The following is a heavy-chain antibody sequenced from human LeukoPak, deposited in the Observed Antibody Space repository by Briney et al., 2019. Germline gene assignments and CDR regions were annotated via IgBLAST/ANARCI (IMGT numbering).Heavy chain of an antibody. Sequence: ASVKVSCKASGYTFTGYYMHWVRQAPGQGLEWMGWINPNSGGTNYAQKFQGRVTMTRDTSISTAYMELSRLRSDDTAVYYCARDAGGYYYGSSGPHAFDIWGQGTMVTVSS. J-gene: IGHJ3*02. CDR3: ARDAGGYYYGSSGPHAFDI. V-gene: IGHV1-2*02. CDR1: GYTFTGYY. CDR2: INPNSGGT. D-gene: IGHD3-22*01.